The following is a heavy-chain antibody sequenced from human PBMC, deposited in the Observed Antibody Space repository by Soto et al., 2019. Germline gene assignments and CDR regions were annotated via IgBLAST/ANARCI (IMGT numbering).Heavy chain of an antibody. D-gene: IGHD1-26*01. V-gene: IGHV4-31*03. CDR3: GRLVGATSFDY. Sequence: QVQLQESGPGLVKPSQTLSLTCTVSGGSISSGGYYWSWIRQHPGKGLEWIGYIYYSGSTSYNPSLKSRVTISVDTSKNQFALKLSSVTAADTAVYDGGRLVGATSFDYWGQGTLVTVSS. J-gene: IGHJ4*02. CDR2: IYYSGST. CDR1: GGSISSGGYY.